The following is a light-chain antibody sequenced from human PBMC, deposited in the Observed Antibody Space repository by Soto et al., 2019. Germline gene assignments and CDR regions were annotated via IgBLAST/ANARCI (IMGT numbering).Light chain of an antibody. CDR1: QGIGDT. CDR2: DTS. Sequence: EVVMRQSPATLSVSPGEGATLSCRASQGIGDTLAWYQHKPGQTPRLLIYDTSTRATGVPTRFSGSGSGTDFTLTISRLEPEDFAVYFCHHYASTFGQGTKVDIK. CDR3: HHYAST. V-gene: IGKV3-15*01. J-gene: IGKJ1*01.